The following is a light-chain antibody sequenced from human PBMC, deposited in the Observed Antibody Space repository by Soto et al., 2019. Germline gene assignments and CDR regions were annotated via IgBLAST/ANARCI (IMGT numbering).Light chain of an antibody. CDR1: QSISSDH. V-gene: IGKV3-20*01. CDR2: GAS. J-gene: IGKJ3*01. CDR3: QHYRSAPFT. Sequence: EIVLTQSPGILSLSPGERATLACRASQSISSDHLAWYQQRPGQSPRLLIYGASSRTTGVPDRFSGSGSGTDFTLTISRLEPEDFAVYYCQHYRSAPFTFGPGTKGDIK.